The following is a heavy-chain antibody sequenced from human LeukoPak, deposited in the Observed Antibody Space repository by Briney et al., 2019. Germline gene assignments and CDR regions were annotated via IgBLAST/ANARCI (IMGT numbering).Heavy chain of an antibody. CDR2: ISGGGDST. CDR3: AKSHSGWYSFDY. V-gene: IGHV3-23*01. CDR1: GFAFSNYA. D-gene: IGHD6-19*01. J-gene: IGHJ4*02. Sequence: PGGSLRLSCAASGFAFSNYAMSWVRQAPGKGLDWVSGISGGGDSTYYAGSVKGRFTISRDSSKNTLYLQMDSLRAEDTAIYYCAKSHSGWYSFDYWGQGALVTVSS.